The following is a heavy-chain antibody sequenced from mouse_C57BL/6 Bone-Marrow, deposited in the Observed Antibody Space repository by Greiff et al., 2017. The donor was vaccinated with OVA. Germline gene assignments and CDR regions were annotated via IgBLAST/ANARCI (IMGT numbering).Heavy chain of an antibody. CDR3: ARDRGPYAMDY. CDR2: INYDGSST. Sequence: DVQLVESEGGLVQPGSSMKLSCTASGFTFSDYYMAWVRQVPEKGLEWVANINYDGSSTYYLDSLKSRFIISRDNAKNILYLQMSSLKSEDTATYYCARDRGPYAMDYWGQGTSVTVSS. CDR1: GFTFSDYY. D-gene: IGHD3-1*01. V-gene: IGHV5-16*01. J-gene: IGHJ4*01.